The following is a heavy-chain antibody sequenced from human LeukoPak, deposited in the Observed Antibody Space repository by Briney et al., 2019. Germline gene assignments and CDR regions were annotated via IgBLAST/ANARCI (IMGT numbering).Heavy chain of an antibody. V-gene: IGHV4-59*01. D-gene: IGHD3-10*01. CDR1: GGSISSYY. J-gene: IGHJ4*02. Sequence: PSETLSLTCSVSGGSISSYYWSWIRQPPGKGLEWIGYIYYSGSTNYNPSPKSRVTISVDTSKNQFSLKLSSVTAADTAVYYCARDRRSYYGSGSYLDYWGQGTLVTVSS. CDR2: IYYSGST. CDR3: ARDRRSYYGSGSYLDY.